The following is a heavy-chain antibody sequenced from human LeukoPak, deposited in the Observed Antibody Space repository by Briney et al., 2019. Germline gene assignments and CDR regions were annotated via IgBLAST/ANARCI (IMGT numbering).Heavy chain of an antibody. D-gene: IGHD3-3*01. V-gene: IGHV3-23*01. J-gene: IGHJ4*02. CDR1: GFTFSSYA. CDR3: AKEGILEWFAAFDY. CDR2: INGDGSST. Sequence: GGSLRLSCAASGFTFSSYAMSWVRQAPGKGLVWVSRINGDGSSTNYADSVKGRFTVSRDNAKNTLYLQMNSLRAEDTAVYYCAKEGILEWFAAFDYWGQGTLVTVSS.